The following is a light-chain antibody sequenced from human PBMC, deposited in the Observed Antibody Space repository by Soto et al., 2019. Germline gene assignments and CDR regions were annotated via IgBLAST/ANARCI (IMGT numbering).Light chain of an antibody. J-gene: IGKJ1*01. Sequence: EIVLTQSPGTLSLSPGERATLSCRASQSVSSSYLAWYQQKPGQAPRLLIYGASSRATGIPDRFSGSGSGTDFTPTIIRLEPEDFAVYYCQQYGSSLTWTFGQGTKVEIK. CDR3: QQYGSSLTWT. CDR2: GAS. CDR1: QSVSSSY. V-gene: IGKV3-20*01.